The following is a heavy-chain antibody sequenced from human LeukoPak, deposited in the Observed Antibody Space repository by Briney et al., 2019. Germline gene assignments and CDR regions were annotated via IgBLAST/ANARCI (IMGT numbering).Heavy chain of an antibody. J-gene: IGHJ4*02. CDR3: AREGNDILTGYPDYFDY. D-gene: IGHD3-9*01. V-gene: IGHV3-11*06. CDR2: ISSSSSYT. CDR1: GFTFSDYY. Sequence: PGGSLRLSCAASGFTFSDYYMSWIRQAPGKGLEWVSYISSSSSYTNYADSVKGRFTISRDNAKNSLYLRMNSLRAEDTAVYYCAREGNDILTGYPDYFDYWGQGTLVTVSS.